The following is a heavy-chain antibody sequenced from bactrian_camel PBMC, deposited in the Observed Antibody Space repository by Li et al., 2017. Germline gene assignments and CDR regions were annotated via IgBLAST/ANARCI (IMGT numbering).Heavy chain of an antibody. V-gene: IGHV3S40*01. D-gene: IGHD6*01. CDR2: IFTGGGST. J-gene: IGHJ4*01. Sequence: VQLVESGGGSVQAGGSLRLSCATSGYTSSGNFIAWFRQAPGKEREGVAAIFTGGGSTYYVESVKGRFTISRDNAKNSVYLQMNSLKPEDTAMYYCARGSGSDSTCPVYYWGQGTQVTVS. CDR1: GYTSSGNF. CDR3: ARGSGSDSTCPVYY.